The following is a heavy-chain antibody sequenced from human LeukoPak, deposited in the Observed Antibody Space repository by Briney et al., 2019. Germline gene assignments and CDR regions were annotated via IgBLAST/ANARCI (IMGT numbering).Heavy chain of an antibody. CDR3: ARSYYYASGSYFSHFDY. J-gene: IGHJ4*02. CDR1: GFTLSTYG. D-gene: IGHD3-10*01. CDR2: ISSDGSNQ. V-gene: IGHV3-30*19. Sequence: GGSLRLSCAASGFTLSTYGMHWVRQAPGKGLEWVATISSDGSNQYYVDSVKGRFTISRDNSKNTLYVQMNSLRPEDTAVYYCARSYYYASGSYFSHFDYWGQGTLVTVSS.